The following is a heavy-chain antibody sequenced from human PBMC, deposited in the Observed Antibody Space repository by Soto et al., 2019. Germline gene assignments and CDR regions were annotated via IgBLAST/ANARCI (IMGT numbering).Heavy chain of an antibody. CDR2: IDPSDSYI. CDR3: ARLDPLQPSHGVDV. CDR1: GYSFTSYW. Sequence: LGESLKISCKASGYSFTSYWISWVRQMPGKGLEWMGRIDPSDSYIDYSPSFQGQVTIAVDKSTTTAYLQWRSVKASDTAIYYCARLDPLQPSHGVDVWGQGTTVTVSS. V-gene: IGHV5-10-1*04. J-gene: IGHJ6*02.